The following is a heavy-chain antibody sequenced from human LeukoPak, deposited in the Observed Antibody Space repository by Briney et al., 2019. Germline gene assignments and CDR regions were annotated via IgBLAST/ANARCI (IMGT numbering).Heavy chain of an antibody. CDR3: AKRGYCSGGTCYYHFDY. CDR1: GFTFRIYS. CDR2: IVGSGDGT. V-gene: IGHV3-23*01. D-gene: IGHD2-15*01. J-gene: IGHJ4*02. Sequence: PRGSRRLSCAASGFTFRIYSMSWVRQAPGKGLEWVSVIVGSGDGTYYADSVKGRFTISRDNSKNTLSLHMNSLRAEDTAIYYCAKRGYCSGGTCYYHFDYWGQGTLVTVSS.